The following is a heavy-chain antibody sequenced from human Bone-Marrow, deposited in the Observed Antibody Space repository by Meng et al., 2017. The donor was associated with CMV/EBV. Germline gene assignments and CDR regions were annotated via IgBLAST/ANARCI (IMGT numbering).Heavy chain of an antibody. V-gene: IGHV1-18*01. J-gene: IGHJ4*02. CDR3: ASGDYDFWSGYFF. D-gene: IGHD3-3*01. CDR2: ISAYNGNT. CDR1: GYTFTSYG. Sequence: ASVKVSCKASGYTFTSYGISWVRQAPGQGLEWMGWISAYNGNTNYAQKLQGRVTMTTDTSTSTAYKELRSLRSDDTAVYYCASGDYDFWSGYFFWGQGTLVTVSS.